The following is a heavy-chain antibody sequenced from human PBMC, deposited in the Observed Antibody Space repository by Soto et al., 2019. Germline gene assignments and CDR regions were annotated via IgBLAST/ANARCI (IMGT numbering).Heavy chain of an antibody. CDR3: ASAHGYYDSSGYYYAFDI. J-gene: IGHJ3*02. V-gene: IGHV3-72*01. CDR2: TRNKANRYTT. CDR1: GFTFSDHY. D-gene: IGHD3-22*01. Sequence: GGSLRLSCAASGFTFSDHYMDWVRQAPGKGLEWVGRTRNKANRYTTEYAASVKGRFTISRDDSKNSLYLQMNSLKTEDTAVYYCASAHGYYDSSGYYYAFDIWGQGTMVTVS.